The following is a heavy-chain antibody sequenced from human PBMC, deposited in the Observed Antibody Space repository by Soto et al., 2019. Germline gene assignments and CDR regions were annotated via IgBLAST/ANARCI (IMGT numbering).Heavy chain of an antibody. D-gene: IGHD3-16*01. CDR2: IYYSGTT. CDR1: GGSINTSY. Sequence: QVHLQESGPGLVKPSETLSLTCIVSGGSINTSYWSWIRQAPGKGLEWIGYIYYSGTTTQNPSLKSRVTSSVDKSNNQLSLKLTSVTAADTAVYYCAKEGGSYNGMDVWGQGTTVTVSS. CDR3: AKEGGSYNGMDV. V-gene: IGHV4-59*01. J-gene: IGHJ6*02.